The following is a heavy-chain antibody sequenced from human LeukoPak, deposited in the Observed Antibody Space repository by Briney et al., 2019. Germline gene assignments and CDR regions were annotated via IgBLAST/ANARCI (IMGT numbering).Heavy chain of an antibody. CDR1: GGSISSSSYY. J-gene: IGHJ6*03. CDR3: AREGGAAAAYYYYYYMDV. V-gene: IGHV4-39*07. D-gene: IGHD6-13*01. CDR2: IYYSGST. Sequence: SETLSLTCTVSGGSISSSSYYWGWIRQPPGKGLEWIGSIYYSGSTYYNPSLKSRVTISVDTSKNQFSLKLSSVTAADTAVYYCAREGGAAAAYYYYYYMDVWGKGTTVTISS.